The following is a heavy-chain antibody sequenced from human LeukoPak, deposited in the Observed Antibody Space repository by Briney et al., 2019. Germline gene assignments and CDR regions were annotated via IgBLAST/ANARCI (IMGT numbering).Heavy chain of an antibody. J-gene: IGHJ4*02. D-gene: IGHD5-18*01. V-gene: IGHV3-9*01. CDR2: ISWNSGSI. CDR3: AKDISRYSYGSPDY. CDR1: GFTFDDYA. Sequence: GRSLRLSCAASGFTFDDYAMHWVRQAPGKGLEWVSGISWNSGSIGYADSVKGRFTISRDNAKNSLYLQMNSLRAEDTAVYYCAKDISRYSYGSPDYWGQGTLVTVSS.